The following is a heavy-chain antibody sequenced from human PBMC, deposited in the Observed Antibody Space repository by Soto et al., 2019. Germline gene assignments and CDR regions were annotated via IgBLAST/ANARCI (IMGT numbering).Heavy chain of an antibody. V-gene: IGHV4-30-4*01. CDR2: IYYSGST. D-gene: IGHD3-3*01. CDR1: GGSISSGDYY. Sequence: QVQLQESGPGLVKPSQTLSLTCTVSGGSISSGDYYWSWIRQPPGKGLEWIGYIYYSGSTYYNPSLKSRVTISVDTSKNQFSLKLSSVTAADTAVYYCARGKHYDFWSGYSPPDYWGQGTLVTVSS. CDR3: ARGKHYDFWSGYSPPDY. J-gene: IGHJ4*02.